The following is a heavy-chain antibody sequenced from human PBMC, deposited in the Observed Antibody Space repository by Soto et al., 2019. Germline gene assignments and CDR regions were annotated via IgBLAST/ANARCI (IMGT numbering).Heavy chain of an antibody. CDR2: INPNSGVA. CDR3: ARQGSGSEYPQYFYYGMDV. Sequence: QVILVQSGAEVQKPGASLKVSCKASGYIFSANYIHWVRQAPGQGLEWMGWINPNSGVANYAQNFQGRVTMTRDTSISTVYMELSKMRSEDTTVYYCARQGSGSEYPQYFYYGMDVWGQGTTVAASS. J-gene: IGHJ6*02. D-gene: IGHD5-12*01. V-gene: IGHV1-2*02. CDR1: GYIFSANY.